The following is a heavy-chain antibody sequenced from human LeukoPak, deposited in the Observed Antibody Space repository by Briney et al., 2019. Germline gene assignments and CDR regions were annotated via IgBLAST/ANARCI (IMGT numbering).Heavy chain of an antibody. CDR3: ARVPYYYYMDV. CDR1: GFTFSSYG. CDR2: IKQDGSEK. Sequence: GGSLRLSCAASGFTFSSYGMSWVRQAPGKGLEWVANIKQDGSEKYYVDSVKGRFTISRDNAKNSLYLQMNSLRAEDTAVYYCARVPYYYYMDVWGKGTTVTVSS. J-gene: IGHJ6*03. V-gene: IGHV3-7*01.